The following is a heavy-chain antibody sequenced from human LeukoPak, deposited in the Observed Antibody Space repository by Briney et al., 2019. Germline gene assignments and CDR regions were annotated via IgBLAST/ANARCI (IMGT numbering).Heavy chain of an antibody. CDR2: ISAYNGNT. J-gene: IGHJ4*02. CDR1: GYTFTSYR. Sequence: ASVKDSCRASGYTFTSYRINWVRQAPRQGLEWMGCISAYNGNTKYAQKLQGRVTMTTDTSTSTAYMELRSLRSDDTAVFYCARDMGVPAASYFFDYWGQGTLVTVSS. V-gene: IGHV1-18*01. CDR3: ARDMGVPAASYFFDY. D-gene: IGHD2-2*01.